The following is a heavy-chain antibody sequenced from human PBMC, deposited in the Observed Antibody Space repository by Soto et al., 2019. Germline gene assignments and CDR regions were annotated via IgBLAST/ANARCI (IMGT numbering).Heavy chain of an antibody. CDR2: IYYSGST. Sequence: LSLTCTVSGGSISSYYWSWIRQPPGKGLEWIGYIYYSGSTNYNPSLKSRVTISVDTSKNQFSLKLSSVTAADTAVYYCARDVQESGPHDYYYYGMDVWGQGTTVTVSS. J-gene: IGHJ6*02. CDR1: GGSISSYY. CDR3: ARDVQESGPHDYYYYGMDV. V-gene: IGHV4-59*01. D-gene: IGHD3-3*01.